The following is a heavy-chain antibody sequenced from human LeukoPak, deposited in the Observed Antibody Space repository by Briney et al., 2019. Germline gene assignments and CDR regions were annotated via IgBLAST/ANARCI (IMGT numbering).Heavy chain of an antibody. V-gene: IGHV3-9*01. D-gene: IGHD3-10*01. CDR3: AKDRPVYYGSGSYAHYFDY. CDR1: GFTFDDYA. Sequence: GGSLRLSCAASGFTFDDYAMHWVRQAPGKGLEWVSGISWNSGSIGYADSVKGRFTISRDNAKNSLYLQMNSLRAEDTALYYCAKDRPVYYGSGSYAHYFDYWGQGTLVTVSS. J-gene: IGHJ4*02. CDR2: ISWNSGSI.